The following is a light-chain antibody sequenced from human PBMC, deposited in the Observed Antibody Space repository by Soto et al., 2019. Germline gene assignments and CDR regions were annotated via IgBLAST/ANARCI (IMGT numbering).Light chain of an antibody. CDR2: DVS. J-gene: IGLJ1*01. V-gene: IGLV2-14*01. Sequence: QSVLTQAVSVSASPGQSITISCTGTSSDVGGHNYVSWYQQHPGKGPKLVIYDVSNRPSGVSDRFSGAKSGNTASLTISGLQAEDEADYYCSSYTRSSTHVSGTGTKFTVL. CDR3: SSYTRSSTHV. CDR1: SSDVGGHNY.